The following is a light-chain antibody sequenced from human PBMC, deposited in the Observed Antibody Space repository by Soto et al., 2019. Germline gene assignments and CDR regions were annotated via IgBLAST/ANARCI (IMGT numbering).Light chain of an antibody. CDR3: LQDYNYPYT. CDR1: QGIRND. CDR2: ATS. V-gene: IGKV1-6*01. Sequence: AIQMTQSPSSLSASVGDRVTITCRASQGIRNDLDWYQQKPGKAPKLLIYATSNLQSGVPSRFSGSGSGTDFTLTISSLPPEDFATYYCLQDYNYPYTFGQGTKLEIK. J-gene: IGKJ2*01.